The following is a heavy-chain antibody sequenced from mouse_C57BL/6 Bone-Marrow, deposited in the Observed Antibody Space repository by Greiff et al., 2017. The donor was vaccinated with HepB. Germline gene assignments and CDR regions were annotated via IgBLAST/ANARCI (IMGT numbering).Heavy chain of an antibody. CDR2: IDPSDSYT. D-gene: IGHD1-1*01. V-gene: IGHV1-50*01. CDR3: ARDGSITTVVATNFDD. J-gene: IGHJ2*01. CDR1: GYTFTSYW. Sequence: QVQLQQPGAELVKPGASVKLSCKASGYTFTSYWMQWVKQRPGQGLEWIGEIDPSDSYTNYNQKFKGKATLTVDTSSSTAYMQLSSLTSDDSSVYYCARDGSITTVVATNFDDWGQGTTLTVSS.